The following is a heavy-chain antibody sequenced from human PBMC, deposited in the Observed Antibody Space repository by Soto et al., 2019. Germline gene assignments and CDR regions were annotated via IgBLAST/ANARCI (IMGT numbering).Heavy chain of an antibody. V-gene: IGHV3-30*03. CDR2: ISYDGSNK. Sequence: QVQLVESGGGVVQPGRSLRLSCAASGFTFSSYGMHWVRQAPGKGLEWVAVISYDGSNKYYADSVKGRFTISRDNSKNTLYLQMNSLRAEDTAVYYCASSYYDSSGMDVWGQGTTFTVSS. D-gene: IGHD3-22*01. CDR1: GFTFSSYG. CDR3: ASSYYDSSGMDV. J-gene: IGHJ6*02.